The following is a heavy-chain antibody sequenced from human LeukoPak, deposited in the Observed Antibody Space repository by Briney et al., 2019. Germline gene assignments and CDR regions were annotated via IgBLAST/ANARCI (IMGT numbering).Heavy chain of an antibody. Sequence: GGSLRLSCAASGFTVSNNYMSWVRQAPGKGLEWVSVIYSGDITYYTDSVKGRFTISRDNSKNTLYLQMNSLRAEDTAVYYCARDTTTVAAVRTFDYWGQGTLVAVSS. CDR1: GFTVSNNY. CDR2: IYSGDIT. CDR3: ARDTTTVAAVRTFDY. D-gene: IGHD6-19*01. J-gene: IGHJ4*02. V-gene: IGHV3-53*01.